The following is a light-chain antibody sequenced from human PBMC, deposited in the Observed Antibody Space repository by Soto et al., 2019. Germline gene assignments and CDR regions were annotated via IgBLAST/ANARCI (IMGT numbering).Light chain of an antibody. Sequence: DIQMTQSPSSLSASVGDRVTITCRASQNVRVSLNWYQQKPGKAPKLLISDASSLESGVPSSFRGGGSGTEFTLTISSLQPADFATYYCQQSYITPATFGQGTTVEMK. CDR1: QNVRVS. J-gene: IGKJ1*01. CDR2: DAS. V-gene: IGKV1-39*01. CDR3: QQSYITPAT.